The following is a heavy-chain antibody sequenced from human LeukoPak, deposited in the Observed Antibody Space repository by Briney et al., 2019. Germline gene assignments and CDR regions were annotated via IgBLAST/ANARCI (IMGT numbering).Heavy chain of an antibody. CDR1: GYSFSGYY. V-gene: IGHV1-2*02. Sequence: ASVKVSCKASGYSFSGYYLHWVRQAPGQGLEWMGWINPNSGGTYYAQKFQGRVTMTRDTSISTAYMELSRLRSDDTAVYYCARNLWFGESSDAFDMWGQGTMVTVSS. CDR2: INPNSGGT. CDR3: ARNLWFGESSDAFDM. D-gene: IGHD3-10*01. J-gene: IGHJ3*02.